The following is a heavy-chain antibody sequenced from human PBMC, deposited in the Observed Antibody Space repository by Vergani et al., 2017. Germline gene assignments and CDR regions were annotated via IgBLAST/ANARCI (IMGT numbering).Heavy chain of an antibody. D-gene: IGHD2-21*02. CDR3: AKYLRDSADGLPDS. J-gene: IGHJ4*02. CDR1: GFTFSNFG. Sequence: QVQLVESAGGVVQPGGSLRLSCAASGFTFSNFGMHWLRQDPGKELEWLAYIGKDGINTRYRDAVKVRFTVSRDNSKDILYLQMDSLRSEDTALYYCAKYLRDSADGLPDSWGPGTLVIVSS. V-gene: IGHV3-30*02. CDR2: IGKDGINT.